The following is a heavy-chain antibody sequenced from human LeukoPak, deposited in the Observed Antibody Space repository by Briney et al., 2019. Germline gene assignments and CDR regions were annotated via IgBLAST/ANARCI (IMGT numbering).Heavy chain of an antibody. D-gene: IGHD3-9*01. CDR1: GYTFTSYG. V-gene: IGHV1-18*04. Sequence: ASVKVSCKASGYTFTSYGISWVRQAPGQGLEWMGWISAYNGNTKDAQKLQGRVAMTTDTSTSTAYMELRSLRSDDTAVYYCARRHYDILTGYESGMDVWGKGTTVSVSS. J-gene: IGHJ6*04. CDR3: ARRHYDILTGYESGMDV. CDR2: ISAYNGNT.